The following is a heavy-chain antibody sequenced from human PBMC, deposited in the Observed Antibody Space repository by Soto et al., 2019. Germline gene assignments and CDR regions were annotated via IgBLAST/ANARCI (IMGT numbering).Heavy chain of an antibody. D-gene: IGHD2-15*01. J-gene: IGHJ4*02. CDR1: GYTFTSYA. V-gene: IGHV1-3*01. Sequence: GASVKVSCKASGYTFTSYAMHWVRQAPGQRLEWMGWINAGNGNTEYSQKFQGRVTITRDTSASTAYMELSSLRSEDTAVYYCARGYCSGGSCYPSDYWGQGTLVTVSS. CDR2: INAGNGNT. CDR3: ARGYCSGGSCYPSDY.